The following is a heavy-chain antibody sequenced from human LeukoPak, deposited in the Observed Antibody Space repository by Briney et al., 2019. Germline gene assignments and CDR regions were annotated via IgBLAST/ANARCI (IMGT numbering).Heavy chain of an antibody. Sequence: PGGSLRLSCAASGSTFSSYWMSWVRQAPGKGLEWVANIKQDGSEKYYVDSVKGRFTISRDNAKNSLYLQMNSLRAEDTAVYYCARLREIPVFGVVTKSTSYFDYWGQGTLVTVSS. D-gene: IGHD3-3*01. CDR1: GSTFSSYW. J-gene: IGHJ4*02. CDR3: ARLREIPVFGVVTKSTSYFDY. V-gene: IGHV3-7*01. CDR2: IKQDGSEK.